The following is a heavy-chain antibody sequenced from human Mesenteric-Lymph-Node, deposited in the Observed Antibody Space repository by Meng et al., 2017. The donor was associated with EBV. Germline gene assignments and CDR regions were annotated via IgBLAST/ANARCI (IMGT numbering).Heavy chain of an antibody. D-gene: IGHD2-15*01. CDR3: ARGEDSNWFDP. CDR2: IYYSGST. CDR1: GGSISSGGYY. V-gene: IGHV4-30-4*01. Sequence: VQRPESGPGLVKPSQPLSLTCDVSGGSISSGGYYWSWIRQPPGKGLEWIGYIYYSGSTYYNPSLKSRVTISVDTSKNQFSLKLSSVTAADTVVYYCARGEDSNWFDPWGQGTLVTVSS. J-gene: IGHJ5*02.